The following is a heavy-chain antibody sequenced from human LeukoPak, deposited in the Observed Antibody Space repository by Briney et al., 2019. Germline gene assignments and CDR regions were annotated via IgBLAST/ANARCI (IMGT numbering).Heavy chain of an antibody. V-gene: IGHV3-30*18. CDR1: GFTFSSYG. J-gene: IGHJ6*02. CDR3: AKARLGYCSSTSCDEVYYYYGMDV. Sequence: GGSLRLSCAASGFTFSSYGMHWVRQAPGKGLEWVAVISYDGSNKYYADSVKGRFTISRDNSKNTLYLQMNSLRAEDTAVYYCAKARLGYCSSTSCDEVYYYYGMDVWGQGTTVTVSS. CDR2: ISYDGSNK. D-gene: IGHD2-2*01.